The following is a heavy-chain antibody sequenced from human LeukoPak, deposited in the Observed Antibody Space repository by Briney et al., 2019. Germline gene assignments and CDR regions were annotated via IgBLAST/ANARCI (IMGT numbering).Heavy chain of an antibody. D-gene: IGHD6-6*01. J-gene: IGHJ3*02. Sequence: PGRSLRLSCAASGFTFSSYAMHWVRQAPGKGLEWVAVISYDGSNKYYADSVKGRFTISRDNSKNTLYLQMNSLRAEDTAVYYCSGSSSSLDAFDIWGQGTMVTVSS. CDR1: GFTFSSYA. CDR2: ISYDGSNK. CDR3: SGSSSSLDAFDI. V-gene: IGHV3-30-3*01.